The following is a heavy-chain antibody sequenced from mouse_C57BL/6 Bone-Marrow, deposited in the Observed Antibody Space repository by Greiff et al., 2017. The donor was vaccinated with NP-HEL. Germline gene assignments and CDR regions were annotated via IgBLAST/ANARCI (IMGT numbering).Heavy chain of an antibody. V-gene: IGHV5-12*01. Sequence: EVKLVESGGGLVQPGGSLKLSCAASGFTFSDYYMYWVRQTPEKRLEWVAYISNGGGSTYYPDTVKGRFTISRDNAKNTLYLQMSRLKSEDTAMYYCARHTPAYWGQGTLVTVSA. CDR3: ARHTPAY. CDR1: GFTFSDYY. CDR2: ISNGGGST. J-gene: IGHJ3*01.